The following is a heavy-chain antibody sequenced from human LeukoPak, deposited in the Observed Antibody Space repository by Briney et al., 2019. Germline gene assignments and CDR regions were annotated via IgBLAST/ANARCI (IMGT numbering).Heavy chain of an antibody. J-gene: IGHJ4*02. CDR3: AKDPHPYSSGWYYFDY. D-gene: IGHD6-19*01. V-gene: IGHV3-30*02. CDR2: IRYDGSNK. Sequence: GGSLRLSCAASGFTFSSYGMHWVRQAPGKGLEWVAFIRYDGSNKYYADSVKGRFTISRDNSKNTLYLQMNSLRAEDTAVYYCAKDPHPYSSGWYYFDYWGQGTLVTVSS. CDR1: GFTFSSYG.